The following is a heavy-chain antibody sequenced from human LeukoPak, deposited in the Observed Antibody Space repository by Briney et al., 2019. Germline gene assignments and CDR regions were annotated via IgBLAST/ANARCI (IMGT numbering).Heavy chain of an antibody. CDR3: ARHMPSIVGATYYFDY. CDR1: GGSFSGYY. Sequence: SETLSLTCAVYGGSFSGYYWSWIRQPPGMGLEWIGEINYSGSTNYNPSLKSRGTMSVDTSKNQFSLELSSVTAADTAVYYCARHMPSIVGATYYFDYWGQGTLVTVSS. D-gene: IGHD1-26*01. J-gene: IGHJ4*02. V-gene: IGHV4-34*01. CDR2: INYSGST.